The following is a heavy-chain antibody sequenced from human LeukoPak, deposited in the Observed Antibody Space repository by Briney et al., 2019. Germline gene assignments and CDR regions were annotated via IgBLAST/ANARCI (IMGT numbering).Heavy chain of an antibody. CDR3: ARDMVLRYFDWLSPAIDAFDI. J-gene: IGHJ3*02. Sequence: GGSLRLSCAASGLRFSDYYVSWIRQAPGKGLQWVSYISSGGGIMHYADSVKGRFTISRDNAKNSLYLQMNSLRAEDTAVYYCARDMVLRYFDWLSPAIDAFDIWGQGTMVTVSS. CDR2: ISSGGGIM. CDR1: GLRFSDYY. V-gene: IGHV3-11*04. D-gene: IGHD3-9*01.